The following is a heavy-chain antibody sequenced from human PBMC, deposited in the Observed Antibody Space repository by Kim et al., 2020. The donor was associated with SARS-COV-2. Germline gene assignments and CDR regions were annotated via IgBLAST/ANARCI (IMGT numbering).Heavy chain of an antibody. D-gene: IGHD3-3*01. CDR1: GFPFGVFG. V-gene: IGHV3-33*08. CDR3: ARDFEVGRYFDY. J-gene: IGHJ4*02. CDR2: IGHYGNKQ. Sequence: GGSLRLSCTATGFPFGVFGMHWVRQAPDKGLEWLAVIGHYGNKQGYADAVRGRFIVSRDNSKDTLFLEMDSLRAEDTATYYCARDFEVGRYFDYWGQGALVIVSS.